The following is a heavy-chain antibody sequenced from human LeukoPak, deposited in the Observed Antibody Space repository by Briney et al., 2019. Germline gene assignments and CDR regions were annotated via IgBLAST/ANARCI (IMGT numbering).Heavy chain of an antibody. CDR2: IYNDVSST. V-gene: IGHV3-74*01. Sequence: GGSLKLSCAASGFTFSSYAMNWVRQAPGKGLVWVSRIYNDVSSTAYADSVNGRFTTSRDNARNTLYLQMNSLRGEDTAVYYCAVSGDGYNYFDYWGQGTLVTVSS. CDR3: AVSGDGYNYFDY. CDR1: GFTFSSYA. J-gene: IGHJ4*02. D-gene: IGHD5-24*01.